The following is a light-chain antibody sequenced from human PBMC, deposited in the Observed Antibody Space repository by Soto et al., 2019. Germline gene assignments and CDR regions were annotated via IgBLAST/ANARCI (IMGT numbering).Light chain of an antibody. V-gene: IGKV3-20*01. CDR3: QQYGSSPRT. CDR1: QTVSTNY. J-gene: IGKJ2*01. Sequence: EIVLTQSPGTLSLSPGERATLSCRASQTVSTNYLAWYQQKPGQAPRLLIYGASSRATGIPDRVSGSGSGTDFILTISRLEPEDFAVYYCQQYGSSPRTFGQGTKREIK. CDR2: GAS.